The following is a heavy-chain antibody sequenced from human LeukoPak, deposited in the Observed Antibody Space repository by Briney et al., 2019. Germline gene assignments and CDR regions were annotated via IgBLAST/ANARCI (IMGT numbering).Heavy chain of an antibody. D-gene: IGHD1-26*01. Sequence: SETLSLTCAVYGGSFSGYYCSWIRQPPGKGLEWIGEINHSGSTNYNPSLKSRVTISVDTSKNQFSLKLSSVTAADTAVYYCAGVIVGAIPDHDYYYYYGMDVWGQGTTVTVSS. J-gene: IGHJ6*02. V-gene: IGHV4-34*01. CDR1: GGSFSGYY. CDR2: INHSGST. CDR3: AGVIVGAIPDHDYYYYYGMDV.